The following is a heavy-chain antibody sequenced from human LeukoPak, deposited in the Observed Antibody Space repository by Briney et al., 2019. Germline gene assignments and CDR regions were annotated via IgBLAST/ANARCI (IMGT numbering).Heavy chain of an antibody. J-gene: IGHJ4*02. D-gene: IGHD6-19*01. CDR2: ISWNSGSI. Sequence: GGSLRLSCAASGFTFDDYAMHWVRQAPGKGLEWVSGISWNSGSIAYADSVKGRFTISRDNAKNSLYLQMNSLRAEDTALYYCAKDSAPRSSSGWFDYWGQGTLVTVSS. CDR1: GFTFDDYA. V-gene: IGHV3-9*01. CDR3: AKDSAPRSSSGWFDY.